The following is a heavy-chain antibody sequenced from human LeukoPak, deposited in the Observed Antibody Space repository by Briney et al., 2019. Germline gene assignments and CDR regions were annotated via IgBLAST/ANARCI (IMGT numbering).Heavy chain of an antibody. CDR2: INHSGST. V-gene: IGHV4-34*01. D-gene: IGHD3-10*01. CDR1: GGSFSGYY. CDR3: ARGHLLWFGESPGVDFDY. J-gene: IGHJ4*02. Sequence: SETLSLTCAVYGGSFSGYYRSWIRQPPGKGLEWIGEINHSGSTNYNPSLKSRVTISVDTSKNQFSLKLSSVTAADTAVYYCARGHLLWFGESPGVDFDYWGQGTLVTVSS.